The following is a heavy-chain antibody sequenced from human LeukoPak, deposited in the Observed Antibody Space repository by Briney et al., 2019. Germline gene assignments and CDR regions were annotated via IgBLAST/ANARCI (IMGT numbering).Heavy chain of an antibody. CDR1: GYTFTNYA. D-gene: IGHD2-21*02. Sequence: ASEKVSCKASGYTFTNYAMNWVRHAPGQGLEWMGWINTNTGHPTYAQGFTGRFVFSLDTSVSTAYLQISSLKAEDTAVYYCARECDGDCYPDAFDIWGQGTMVTVSS. CDR3: ARECDGDCYPDAFDI. CDR2: INTNTGHP. J-gene: IGHJ3*02. V-gene: IGHV7-4-1*02.